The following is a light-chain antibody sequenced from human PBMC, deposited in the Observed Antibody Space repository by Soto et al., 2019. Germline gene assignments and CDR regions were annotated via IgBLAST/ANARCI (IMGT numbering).Light chain of an antibody. J-gene: IGKJ4*01. V-gene: IGKV1-12*01. CDR3: PQTRSFPLT. CDR1: QAITSW. CDR2: SAS. Sequence: DIHVTQSPSSVSASVGARVTITCRASQAITSWLSWYQQKPGRAPKLLIYSASSLQSGAPSRFTGSGSGTDFTLTITSLQPDDASGYYCPQTRSFPLTVGGGTKVEI.